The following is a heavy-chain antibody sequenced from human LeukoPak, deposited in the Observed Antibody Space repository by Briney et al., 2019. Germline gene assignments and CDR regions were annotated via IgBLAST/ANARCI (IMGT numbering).Heavy chain of an antibody. CDR3: ARARNYMDY. J-gene: IGHJ4*02. V-gene: IGHV3-53*01. Sequence: GGSLRLSCTASGFTFGDYAMSWVRQAPGKGLEWVSGIYSGGSTYYADSVKGRFTISRDNSKNTMYLQMNSLRTEDTAVYYCARARNYMDYWGQGTLVTVSS. CDR1: GFTFGDYA. CDR2: IYSGGST.